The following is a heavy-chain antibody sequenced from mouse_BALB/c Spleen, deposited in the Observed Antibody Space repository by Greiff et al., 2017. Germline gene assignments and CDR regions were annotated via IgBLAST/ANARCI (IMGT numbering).Heavy chain of an antibody. J-gene: IGHJ1*01. D-gene: IGHD6-5*01. CDR3: ASPPLSVTRHYCDIDV. V-gene: IGHV5-6*01. CDR2: ISSGGSYT. CDR1: GFTFSSYG. Sequence: EVHLVESGGDLVKPGGSLKLSCAASGFTFSSYGMSWVRQTPDKRLEWVATISSGGSYTYYPDSVKGRFTISRDNAKNTLYLQMSSMKSEDTAMYYSASPPLSVTRHYCDIDVWGAGATVTDSS.